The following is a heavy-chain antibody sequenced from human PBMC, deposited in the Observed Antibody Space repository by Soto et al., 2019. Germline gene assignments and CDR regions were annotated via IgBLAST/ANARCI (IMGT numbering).Heavy chain of an antibody. D-gene: IGHD4-17*01. CDR2: INHSGST. J-gene: IGHJ6*02. CDR1: GGCFSSYY. CDR3: ARGHLVWSYGDTKHPPYYYYYHGLDV. V-gene: IGHV4-34*01. Sequence: SEPLSLTCAVYGGCFSSYYWSWIRQHPGKGLEWIGEINHSGSTNYNPSLKSRVTISVDTSKNQFSLKLSSVTAADTAVYYCARGHLVWSYGDTKHPPYYYYYHGLDVWGQGTTVTVTS.